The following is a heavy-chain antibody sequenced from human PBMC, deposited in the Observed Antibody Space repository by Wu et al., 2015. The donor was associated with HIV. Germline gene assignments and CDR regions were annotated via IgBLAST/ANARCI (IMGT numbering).Heavy chain of an antibody. J-gene: IGHJ1*01. D-gene: IGHD6-19*01. CDR1: VPPSAVTYY. V-gene: IGHV4-38-2*01. CDR3: ARHSGGWHSGAEYIQH. CDR2: LSYWEH. Sequence: QVQLQESGPGRGEAVRRPLSPRPALSLVPPSAVTYYWGWIRQDPREGAGVDWDSLSYWEHLLQYRTLKSRVTISVDTSQNHFSLKLNSVTAADTAVYYCARHSGGWHSGAEYIQHWGRGRPWSPSPQ.